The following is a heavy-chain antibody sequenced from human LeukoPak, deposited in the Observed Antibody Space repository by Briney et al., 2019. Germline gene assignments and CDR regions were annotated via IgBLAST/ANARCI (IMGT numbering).Heavy chain of an antibody. CDR3: ARVWGYDSSWFDY. CDR1: GYTFTDYY. Sequence: ASVKVSCKASGYTFTDYYMHWVRQAPGQGLEWMGWINPNSGGTNYAEKFQGRVTMTRDTSISTAYMELSRLRSDDTAVYYCARVWGYDSSWFDYWGQGTLVTVSS. V-gene: IGHV1-2*02. J-gene: IGHJ4*02. CDR2: INPNSGGT. D-gene: IGHD6-13*01.